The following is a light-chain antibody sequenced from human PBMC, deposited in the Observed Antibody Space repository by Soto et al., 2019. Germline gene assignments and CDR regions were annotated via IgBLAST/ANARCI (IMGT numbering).Light chain of an antibody. CDR1: QSVLYSSNNKNY. Sequence: DIVMTQSPDSLAVSLGERATINCKSSQSVLYSSNNKNYLAWYQQKPGQPPKLLIYWASTRESGVPDRFSGRGSGTDFTLTISSLQAEDVAVYYCQQYYSTSYTFGQGNTLEIK. V-gene: IGKV4-1*01. CDR3: QQYYSTSYT. J-gene: IGKJ2*01. CDR2: WAS.